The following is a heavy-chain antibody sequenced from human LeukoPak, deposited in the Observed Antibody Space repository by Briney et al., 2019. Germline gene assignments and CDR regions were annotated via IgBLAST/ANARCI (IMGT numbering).Heavy chain of an antibody. V-gene: IGHV4-39*01. CDR2: IYYSGST. J-gene: IGHJ4*02. Sequence: PSETLSLTCTVSGGSLSSSSYYWGWLRQPPGTGLEWIGSIYYSGSTYYNPSLKSRVTISVDTSKNQFSLKLSSVTAADTAVYYCARHYSSGYYEGYYFDYWGQGTLVTVSS. D-gene: IGHD3-22*01. CDR1: GGSLSSSSYY. CDR3: ARHYSSGYYEGYYFDY.